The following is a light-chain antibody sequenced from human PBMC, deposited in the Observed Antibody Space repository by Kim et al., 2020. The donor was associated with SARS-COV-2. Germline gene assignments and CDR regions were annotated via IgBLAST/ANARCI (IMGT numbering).Light chain of an antibody. V-gene: IGKV1-39*01. CDR3: QQTYTAPA. CDR1: QTIENY. J-gene: IGKJ4*01. Sequence: DIQMTQSPSSLSASVGDRVTITCRASQTIENYLNWYQQTPGKAPKLLIYTASTLQSGVPSRFSGSGSGTEFTLTISSLQPEDAATYECQQTYTAPAFGGGTKVDIK. CDR2: TAS.